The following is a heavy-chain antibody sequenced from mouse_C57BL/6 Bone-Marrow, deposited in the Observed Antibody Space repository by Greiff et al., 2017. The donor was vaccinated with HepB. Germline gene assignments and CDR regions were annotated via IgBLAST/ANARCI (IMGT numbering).Heavy chain of an antibody. CDR1: GYSITSGYD. CDR3: ARGEGSWFAY. CDR2: ISYSGST. J-gene: IGHJ3*01. Sequence: EVKLQESGPGMVKPSQSLSLTCTVTGYSITSGYDWHWIRHFPGNKLEWMGYISYSGSTNYNPSLKSRISFTHDTSKNHFFLKLNSVTTEDTATYYCARGEGSWFAYWGQGTLVTVSA. V-gene: IGHV3-1*01.